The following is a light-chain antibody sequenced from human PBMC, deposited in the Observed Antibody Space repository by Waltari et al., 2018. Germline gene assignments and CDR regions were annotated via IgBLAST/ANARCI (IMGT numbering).Light chain of an antibody. V-gene: IGLV2-14*03. Sequence: QSALTQPASVSGSPGQSITISCTGTSSDVGGYNFVSWYQQHPGKVPKLIIYDVTNRPSGVVNRFSGSTSGNTASLTISGLQAEDEADYYCSSYTTSSTYVFGTGTKVTVL. J-gene: IGLJ1*01. CDR3: SSYTTSSTYV. CDR2: DVT. CDR1: SSDVGGYNF.